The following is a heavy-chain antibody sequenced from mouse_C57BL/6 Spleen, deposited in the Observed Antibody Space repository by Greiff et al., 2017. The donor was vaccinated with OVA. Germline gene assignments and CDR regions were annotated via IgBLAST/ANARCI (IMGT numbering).Heavy chain of an antibody. CDR1: GYTFTSYW. D-gene: IGHD3-2*02. J-gene: IGHJ2*01. V-gene: IGHV1-50*01. Sequence: VQLQQPGAELVKPGASVKLSCKASGYTFTSYWMQWVKQRPGQGLEWIGEIDPSDSYTNYNQKFKGKATLTVDTSSSTAYMQLSSLTSEDSAVYYCARITQLRLFDYWGQGTTLTVSS. CDR3: ARITQLRLFDY. CDR2: IDPSDSYT.